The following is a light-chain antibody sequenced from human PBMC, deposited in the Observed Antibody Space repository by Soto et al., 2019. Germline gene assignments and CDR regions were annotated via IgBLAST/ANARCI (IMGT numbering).Light chain of an antibody. V-gene: IGKV3-15*01. CDR3: QQYYNWRPR. J-gene: IGKJ1*01. Sequence: ELVMTQSPATLSVSPGDPATRSRRASQSVSSSVAWYQQKPGQPPRLLIYRASTRATGVPARFSGSGSGTEFTLTISRLQSEDFEIYYCQQYYNWRPRFGQGTKVDIK. CDR1: QSVSSS. CDR2: RAS.